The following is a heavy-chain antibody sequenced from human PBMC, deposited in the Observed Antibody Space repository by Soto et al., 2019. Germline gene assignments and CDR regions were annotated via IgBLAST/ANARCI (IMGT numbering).Heavy chain of an antibody. D-gene: IGHD4-17*01. CDR1: SRSFSNYY. V-gene: IGHV4-34*01. CDR2: INHSGST. J-gene: IGHJ6*02. Sequence: SETLSLTCGVYSRSFSNYYWSWIRQPPGKGLEWIGEINHSGSTNYNPSLKRRVTISVDTPKTQFSLKLSSVTAADTAVYYCARVDHGDYAANYFRGMDVWGQGTTVTVSS. CDR3: ARVDHGDYAANYFRGMDV.